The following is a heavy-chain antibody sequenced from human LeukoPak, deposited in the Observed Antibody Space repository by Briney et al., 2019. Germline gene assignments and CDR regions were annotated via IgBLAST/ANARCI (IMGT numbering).Heavy chain of an antibody. J-gene: IGHJ3*02. D-gene: IGHD2-21*02. CDR3: ARAGNCGGDCYSRYAFDI. CDR2: ISSNGGST. CDR1: GFTFGSYA. V-gene: IGHV3-64*01. Sequence: GGSLRLSCAASGFTFGSYAMHWVRQAPGKGLQYVSAISSNGGSTYYANSVKGRFTISRDNSKNTLYLQMGSLRAEDMAVYYCARAGNCGGDCYSRYAFDIWGQGTMVTVSS.